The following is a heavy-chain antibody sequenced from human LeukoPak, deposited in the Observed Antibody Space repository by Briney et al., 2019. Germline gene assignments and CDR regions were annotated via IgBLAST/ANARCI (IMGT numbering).Heavy chain of an antibody. D-gene: IGHD5-24*01. CDR3: ARDGGWLQTQNHYYYHGMDV. CDR2: ILPIFDMA. CDR1: GGTFSTYA. J-gene: IGHJ6*02. Sequence: SVAVSCKASGGTFSTYAITWVRQAPGQGLEWMGRILPIFDMANYAQKFQGRVTITADKSTRTAYMELSSLRSDDTAVYYCARDGGWLQTQNHYYYHGMDVWGQGTTVTVSS. V-gene: IGHV1-69*04.